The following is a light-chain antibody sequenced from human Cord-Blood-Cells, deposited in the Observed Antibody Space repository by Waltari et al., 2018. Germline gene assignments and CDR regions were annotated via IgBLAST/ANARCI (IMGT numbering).Light chain of an antibody. Sequence: QSALTQPASVSGSPGQSITISCIGTSSDAGGYNYVSWYQQHPGKAPKLMIYEVSNRPSGVSNRFSGSKSGNTASLTISGLQAEDEADYYCSSYTSSSTWVFGGGTKLTVL. CDR3: SSYTSSSTWV. V-gene: IGLV2-14*01. J-gene: IGLJ3*02. CDR2: EVS. CDR1: SSDAGGYNY.